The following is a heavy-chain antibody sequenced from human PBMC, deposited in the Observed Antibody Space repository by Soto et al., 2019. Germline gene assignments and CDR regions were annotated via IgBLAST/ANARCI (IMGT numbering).Heavy chain of an antibody. CDR1: GFTFSSYG. CDR3: ARDADIVAVPAATNYGMDV. CDR2: IWYDGSNK. D-gene: IGHD2-2*01. J-gene: IGHJ6*02. V-gene: IGHV3-33*01. Sequence: QVQLVESGGGVVQPGRSLRLSCAASGFTFSSYGMHWVRQAPGRGLEWVAVIWYDGSNKYYADSVKGRFTISRDNSKNTLYLQMNSLTAEDTAVYYCARDADIVAVPAATNYGMDVWGQGTTVTVSS.